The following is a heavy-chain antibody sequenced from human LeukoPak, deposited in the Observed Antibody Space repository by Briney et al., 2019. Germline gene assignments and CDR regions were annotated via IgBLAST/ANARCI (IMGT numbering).Heavy chain of an antibody. CDR1: GGSISNYY. CDR2: IYYSGST. V-gene: IGHV4-59*01. J-gene: IGHJ4*02. D-gene: IGHD3-16*02. CDR3: ARGGGPFYFDYVWGSYRPFDY. Sequence: PSETLSLTCTVSGGSISNYYWSWIRQPPGKGLEWIGYIYYSGSTNYNPSLKSRVTISVDTPKKQFSLRLSAVTAADTAVYYCARGGGPFYFDYVWGSYRPFDYWGQGTLVTVSS.